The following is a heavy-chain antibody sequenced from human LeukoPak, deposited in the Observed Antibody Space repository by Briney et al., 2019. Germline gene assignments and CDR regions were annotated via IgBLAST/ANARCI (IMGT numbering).Heavy chain of an antibody. D-gene: IGHD3-22*01. CDR1: GGSISSYY. Sequence: PSETLSLTCTVSGGSISSYYWSWIRQPAGKGLEWIGRIYTSGSTNYNPSLKSRVTMSVDTSKNQFSLKLSPVTAADTAVYYCAFRNYDSSGSNAFDIWGQGTMVTVSS. V-gene: IGHV4-4*07. CDR3: AFRNYDSSGSNAFDI. CDR2: IYTSGST. J-gene: IGHJ3*02.